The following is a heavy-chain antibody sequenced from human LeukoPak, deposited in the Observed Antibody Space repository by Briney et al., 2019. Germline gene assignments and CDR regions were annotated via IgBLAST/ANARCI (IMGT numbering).Heavy chain of an antibody. J-gene: IGHJ4*02. CDR3: AREGYGGYGPGTFDY. D-gene: IGHD5-12*01. Sequence: PSETLSLTCTVSGGSISSYYWSWIRQPPGKGLEWIGNVYYTGSTNCNPSLKSRVTISVDTSKNQFSLKLSSVTAADTAVYYCAREGYGGYGPGTFDYWGQGTLVTVSS. V-gene: IGHV4-59*01. CDR2: VYYTGST. CDR1: GGSISSYY.